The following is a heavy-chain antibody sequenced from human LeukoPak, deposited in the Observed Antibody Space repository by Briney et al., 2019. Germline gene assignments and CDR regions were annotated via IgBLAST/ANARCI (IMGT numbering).Heavy chain of an antibody. V-gene: IGHV3-23*01. Sequence: PGGSLRLSCTVSGFTVSSNSMSWVRQAPGKGLEWVSAISGSGGSTYYADSVKGRFTISRDNSKNTLYLQMNSLRAEDTAVYYCAKRKIVVPAAREFDYWGQGTLVTVSS. CDR1: GFTVSSNS. J-gene: IGHJ4*02. D-gene: IGHD2-2*01. CDR2: ISGSGGST. CDR3: AKRKIVVPAAREFDY.